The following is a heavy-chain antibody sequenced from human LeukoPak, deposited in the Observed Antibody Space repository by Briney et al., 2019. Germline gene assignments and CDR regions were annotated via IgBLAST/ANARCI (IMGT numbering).Heavy chain of an antibody. CDR1: GFTFSSYA. Sequence: PGGSLRLSCAASGFTFSSYAMSWVRQAPGKGLEWVAAIGASGGATSYADFVKGRFTISRDNSENTLHLQMNSLRAEDTAVYYCAKYYGDHVAYFQHWGQGTQVTVSS. D-gene: IGHD4-17*01. V-gene: IGHV3-23*01. CDR2: IGASGGAT. J-gene: IGHJ1*01. CDR3: AKYYGDHVAYFQH.